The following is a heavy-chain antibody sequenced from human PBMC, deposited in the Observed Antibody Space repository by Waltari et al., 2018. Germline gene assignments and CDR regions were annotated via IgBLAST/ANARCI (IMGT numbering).Heavy chain of an antibody. J-gene: IGHJ4*02. V-gene: IGHV3-23*01. D-gene: IGHD6-19*01. CDR1: GFTFSSYA. CDR2: ISGSDGST. CDR3: AKVGVAGTAEPYFDY. Sequence: EVQLLESGGGLVQPGGSLTLSCAASGFTFSSYAISWVRQAPGKGLEWVSAISGSDGSTYYADSVKGRFTISRDNSKNTLYLQMNSLRAEDTAVYYCAKVGVAGTAEPYFDYWGQGTLVTVSS.